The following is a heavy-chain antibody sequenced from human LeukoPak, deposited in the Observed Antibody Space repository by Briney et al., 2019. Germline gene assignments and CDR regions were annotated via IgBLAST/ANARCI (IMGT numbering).Heavy chain of an antibody. CDR1: GGSISSSNW. CDR3: ARNLVVGATGPAFGI. CDR2: IYHSGST. D-gene: IGHD1-26*01. J-gene: IGHJ3*02. V-gene: IGHV4-4*02. Sequence: SETLSLTCAVSGGSISSSNWWSWVRQPPGKGLEWIGEIYHSGSTNYNPSLKSRVTISVDKSKNQFSLKLSSVTAADTAVYYCARNLVVGATGPAFGIWGQGTMVTVSS.